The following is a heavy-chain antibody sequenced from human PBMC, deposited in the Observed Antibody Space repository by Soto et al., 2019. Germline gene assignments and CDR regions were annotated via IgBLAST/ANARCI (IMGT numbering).Heavy chain of an antibody. CDR2: MNPNSGNT. D-gene: IGHD3-10*01. Sequence: ASVKVSCKASGYTFTSYDINWVRQATGQGLEWMGWMNPNSGNTGYAQKFQGRVTMTRNTSISTAYMELSSLRSEDTAVYYCASVGFGELRGYYYMDVWGKGTTVTVSS. J-gene: IGHJ6*03. CDR3: ASVGFGELRGYYYMDV. V-gene: IGHV1-8*01. CDR1: GYTFTSYD.